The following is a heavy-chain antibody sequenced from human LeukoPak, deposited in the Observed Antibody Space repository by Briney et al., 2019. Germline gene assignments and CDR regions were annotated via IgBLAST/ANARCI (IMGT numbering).Heavy chain of an antibody. V-gene: IGHV4-61*01. Sequence: SQTLSLTCTVSGGSISSGSYYWSWIRQPPGKGLEWIGYIYYSGSTNYNPSLKSRVTISVDTSKNQFSLKVSSVTAADTAVYYCARGSSSWDYWGQGTLVTVSS. J-gene: IGHJ4*02. CDR2: IYYSGST. CDR3: ARGSSSWDY. CDR1: GGSISSGSYY. D-gene: IGHD6-13*01.